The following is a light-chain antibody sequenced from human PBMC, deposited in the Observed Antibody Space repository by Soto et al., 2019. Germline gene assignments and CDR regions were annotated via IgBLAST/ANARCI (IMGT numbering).Light chain of an antibody. CDR2: SNN. J-gene: IGLJ1*01. CDR3: CSYAGSYTYV. Sequence: QSVLTQPPSASGTPGQRVTISCSGSSSNIGGNTANWYQQLPGTAPKLLMYSNNQRPSGVPDRFSGSKSGTSASLAISGLQSEDEADYYCCSYAGSYTYVFGTGTKVTV. V-gene: IGLV1-44*01. CDR1: SSNIGGNT.